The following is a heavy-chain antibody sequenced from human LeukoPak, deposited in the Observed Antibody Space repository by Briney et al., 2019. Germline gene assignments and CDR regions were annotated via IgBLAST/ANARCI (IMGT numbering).Heavy chain of an antibody. V-gene: IGHV3-30*02. Sequence: PGGSLRLSCAASGFIFSNYGMHWVRQAPGKGLEWVAFIRFDGDGEVYTDSVKGRFTISRDSSKNTLYLQMNSLRDEDTAVYYCAKGLGVDNWFDPWGQGTLVTVSS. CDR1: GFIFSNYG. CDR3: AKGLGVDNWFDP. J-gene: IGHJ5*02. CDR2: IRFDGDGE.